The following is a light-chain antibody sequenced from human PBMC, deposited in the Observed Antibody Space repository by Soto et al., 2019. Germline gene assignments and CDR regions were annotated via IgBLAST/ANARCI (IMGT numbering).Light chain of an antibody. CDR2: DAS. CDR3: QQYDNLPFT. CDR1: QDITNY. V-gene: IGKV1-33*01. J-gene: IGKJ3*01. Sequence: DIQMTQSPSSLSASVRDRVTITCQASQDITNYLNWYQQKPGKAPKLLICDASNLEPGVPSTFSGSGSGTDFTFTISSLQPEAIATYYCQQYDNLPFTFGPGNKVDI.